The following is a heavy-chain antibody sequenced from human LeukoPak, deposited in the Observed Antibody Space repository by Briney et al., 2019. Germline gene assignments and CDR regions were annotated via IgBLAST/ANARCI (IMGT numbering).Heavy chain of an antibody. V-gene: IGHV4-38-2*02. CDR1: GYSISSGYY. J-gene: IGHJ4*02. D-gene: IGHD1-1*01. Sequence: SETLSLTCTVSGYSISSGYYWGWIRPPPGKGLEWIGSIYHSGSTYYNPSLKSRVTISVDTSKNQFSLKLSSVTAADTAVYYCARGGGNGIDYWGQGTLVTVSS. CDR3: ARGGGNGIDY. CDR2: IYHSGST.